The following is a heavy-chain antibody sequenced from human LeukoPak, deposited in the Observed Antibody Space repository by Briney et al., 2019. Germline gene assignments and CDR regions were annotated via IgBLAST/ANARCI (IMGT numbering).Heavy chain of an antibody. CDR3: ARVLPYDSSGYYKY. J-gene: IGHJ4*02. Sequence: GASVKVSCKASGYTFTSYGISWVRQAPGQGLEWMGWISAYNGNTNYAQKLQGRVTMTTDTSTSTAYMELRSLRSDDTAVYYCARVLPYDSSGYYKYWGQGTLVTVSS. CDR2: ISAYNGNT. D-gene: IGHD3-22*01. V-gene: IGHV1-18*01. CDR1: GYTFTSYG.